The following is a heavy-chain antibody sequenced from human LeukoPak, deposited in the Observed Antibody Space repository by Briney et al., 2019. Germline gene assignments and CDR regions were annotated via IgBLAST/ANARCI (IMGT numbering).Heavy chain of an antibody. J-gene: IGHJ4*02. CDR1: GFTFSSYA. Sequence: GGSLRLSCAASGFTFSSYAMSWVRQAPGKGLEWVSSISSSSSYIYYADSVKGRFTISRDNAKNSLYLQMNSLRAEDTAVYYCARDRDCTNGVCSYYFDYWGQGTLVTVSS. D-gene: IGHD2-8*01. V-gene: IGHV3-21*04. CDR2: ISSSSSYI. CDR3: ARDRDCTNGVCSYYFDY.